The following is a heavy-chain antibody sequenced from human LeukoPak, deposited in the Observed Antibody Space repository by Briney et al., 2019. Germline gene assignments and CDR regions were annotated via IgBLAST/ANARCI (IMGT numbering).Heavy chain of an antibody. V-gene: IGHV3-30*18. J-gene: IGHJ3*02. CDR1: GFTFSSYG. CDR2: ISYDGSNK. D-gene: IGHD3-22*01. CDR3: ANSHYYDSMAAVDQHDAFDI. Sequence: GGSLRLSCAASGFTFSSYGMHWVRQAPGKGLEWVAVISYDGSNKYYADSVKGRFTISRDNSKNTLYLQMNSLRAEDTAVYYCANSHYYDSMAAVDQHDAFDIWGQGTMVTVSS.